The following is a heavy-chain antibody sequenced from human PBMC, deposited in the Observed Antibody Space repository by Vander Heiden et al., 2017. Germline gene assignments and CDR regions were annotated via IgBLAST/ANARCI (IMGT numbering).Heavy chain of an antibody. D-gene: IGHD1-26*01. CDR2: INHSGST. CDR3: ARGGPYSGSYIDY. V-gene: IGHV4-34*01. J-gene: IGHJ4*01. CDR1: GGSFSGYY. Sequence: QVQLQQWGAGLLKPSETLSLTCAVYGGSFSGYYWSWIRQPPGKGLEWIGEINHSGSTNYNPSLKSRVTISVDTSKNQFSLKLSSVTAADTAVYYCARGGPYSGSYIDYWGHGTLVTVSS.